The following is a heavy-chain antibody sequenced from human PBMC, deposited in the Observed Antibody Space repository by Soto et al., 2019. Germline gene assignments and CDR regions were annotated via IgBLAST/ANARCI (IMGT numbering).Heavy chain of an antibody. D-gene: IGHD2-2*02. J-gene: IGHJ3*02. V-gene: IGHV3-23*01. CDR1: GFTFSSYT. CDR2: ISGSGAGT. Sequence: GGSLRLSCAASGFTFSSYTMSWVRQAPGKGLEWVSAISGSGAGTYYADSVKGRFTISRDNSKNTLYLQMNSLRAEDTAVYYCAKVRNQLVYKGTFDTWGQGTRVTVSS. CDR3: AKVRNQLVYKGTFDT.